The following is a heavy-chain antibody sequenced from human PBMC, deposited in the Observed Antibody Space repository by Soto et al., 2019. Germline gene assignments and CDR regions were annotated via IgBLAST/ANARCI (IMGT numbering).Heavy chain of an antibody. V-gene: IGHV5-51*01. CDR2: IFPGDAET. CDR1: GYNFATHW. J-gene: IGHJ6*02. D-gene: IGHD1-1*01. Sequence: GESLKISCQGSGYNFATHWIGWVRHKAGKGLEWMGIIFPGDAETRYSPSFQGHITISADKSISTAYLRLSSLKAADTGMYNWNDEDGGYYYNGMDVWGQGTTVTVSS. CDR3: NDEDGGYYYNGMDV.